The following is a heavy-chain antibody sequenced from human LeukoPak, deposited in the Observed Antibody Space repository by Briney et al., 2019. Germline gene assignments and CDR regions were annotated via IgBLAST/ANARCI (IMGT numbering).Heavy chain of an antibody. CDR1: GYTFTNFG. J-gene: IGHJ4*02. CDR3: ARDRDYGDYNTQDLFVY. D-gene: IGHD4-17*01. Sequence: ASVTVSCKASGYTFTNFGISWVRQAPGQGLEWMGWISAYNGNTNYAQRLQGRVTMTTDTSTSTAYMELRSLRSDDTAVYYCARDRDYGDYNTQDLFVYWGQGTLVTVSS. V-gene: IGHV1-18*01. CDR2: ISAYNGNT.